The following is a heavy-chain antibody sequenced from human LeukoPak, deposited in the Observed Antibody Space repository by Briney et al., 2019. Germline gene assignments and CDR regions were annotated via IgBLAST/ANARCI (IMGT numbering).Heavy chain of an antibody. V-gene: IGHV4-4*07. CDR2: IYTSGST. J-gene: IGHJ3*02. D-gene: IGHD5-18*01. Sequence: KPSETLSLTCTVSGGSISSYYWSWIRQPAGKGLEWIGRIYTSGSTNYNPSLKSRVTMSVDTSKNQFSLKLSAVTAADTAVYYCARDFGTDIPRDAIDIWSQATMVTVSS. CDR3: ARDFGTDIPRDAIDI. CDR1: GGSISSYY.